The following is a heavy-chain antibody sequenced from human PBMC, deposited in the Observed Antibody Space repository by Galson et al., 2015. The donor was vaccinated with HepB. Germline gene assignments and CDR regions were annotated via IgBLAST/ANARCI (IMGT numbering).Heavy chain of an antibody. CDR1: GFTFSSYD. Sequence: SLRLSCAASGFTFSSYDMHWVRQTTGKSLEWVSAIGVAGDTYYPDSVGGRFTISRGNAKKFLSLQKNSLRAGDTAVYYCVRAGPDYYSFDSWGRGALVTVSS. D-gene: IGHD3-9*01. CDR3: VRAGPDYYSFDS. V-gene: IGHV3-13*01. J-gene: IGHJ4*02. CDR2: IGVAGDT.